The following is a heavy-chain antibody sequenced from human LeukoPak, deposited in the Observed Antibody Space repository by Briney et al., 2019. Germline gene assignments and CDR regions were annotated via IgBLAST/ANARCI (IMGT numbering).Heavy chain of an antibody. CDR1: GFTFDDYA. Sequence: GGSLRLSCAASGFTFDDYAMHWVRQAPGKGLEWVSGISWNSGSIGYADSVKGRFTVSRDNAKNSLYLQMNSLRAEDTALYYCAKADTIFGVVTDAFDIWGQGTMVTVSS. D-gene: IGHD3-3*01. CDR2: ISWNSGSI. V-gene: IGHV3-9*01. CDR3: AKADTIFGVVTDAFDI. J-gene: IGHJ3*02.